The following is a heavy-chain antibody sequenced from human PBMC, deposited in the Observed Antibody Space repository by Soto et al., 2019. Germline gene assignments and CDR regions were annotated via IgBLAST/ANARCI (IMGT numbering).Heavy chain of an antibody. Sequence: GGSLRLSCAASGFTFSSYAMSWVRQAPGKGLEWVSAISGSGGSTYYADSVKGRFTISRDNSKNTLYLQMNSLRAEDTAVYYCANLREWDSISYYFDYWGQGTLVTVSS. D-gene: IGHD6-6*01. CDR2: ISGSGGST. J-gene: IGHJ4*02. CDR3: ANLREWDSISYYFDY. V-gene: IGHV3-23*01. CDR1: GFTFSSYA.